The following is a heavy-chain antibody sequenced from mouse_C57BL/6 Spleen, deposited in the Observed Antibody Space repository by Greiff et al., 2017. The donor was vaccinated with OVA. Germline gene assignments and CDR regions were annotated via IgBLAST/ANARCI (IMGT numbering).Heavy chain of an antibody. V-gene: IGHV1-50*01. CDR1: GYTFTSYW. D-gene: IGHD1-1*01. CDR2: IDPSDSYT. Sequence: QVQLQQPGAELVKPGASVKLSCKASGYTFTSYWMQWVKQRPGQGLEWIGEIDPSDSYTNYNQKFKGKATLTVDTSSSTAYMQLSSLTSEDSAVYYCARWSLITTVVDYWGQGTTRTVSS. CDR3: ARWSLITTVVDY. J-gene: IGHJ2*01.